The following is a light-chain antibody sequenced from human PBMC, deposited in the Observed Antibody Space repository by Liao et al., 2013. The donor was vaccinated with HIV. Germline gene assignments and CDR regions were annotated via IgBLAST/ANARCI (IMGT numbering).Light chain of an antibody. CDR3: QVWDSSSARGV. CDR1: NIGSKS. CDR2: YDS. J-gene: IGLJ1*01. V-gene: IGLV3-21*01. Sequence: SYVLTQPPSVSVAPGKTARITCGGNNIGSKSVHWYQQKPGQASVLVIFYDSDRPSGIPERFSGSNSGNTATLTISRVEAGDEADYYCQVWDSSSARGVFGTGTKVTVL.